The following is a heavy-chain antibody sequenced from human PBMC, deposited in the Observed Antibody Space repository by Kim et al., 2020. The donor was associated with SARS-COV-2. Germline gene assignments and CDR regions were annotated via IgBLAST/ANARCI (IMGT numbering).Heavy chain of an antibody. Sequence: GGSLRLSCAASGFTFSSYGMHWVRQAPGKGLEWVAVIWYDGSNKYYADSVKGRFTISRDNSKNTLYLQMNSLRAEDTAVYYCARDSFTMVRGFDPWGQGTLVTVSS. CDR1: GFTFSSYG. D-gene: IGHD3-10*01. J-gene: IGHJ5*02. V-gene: IGHV3-33*01. CDR3: ARDSFTMVRGFDP. CDR2: IWYDGSNK.